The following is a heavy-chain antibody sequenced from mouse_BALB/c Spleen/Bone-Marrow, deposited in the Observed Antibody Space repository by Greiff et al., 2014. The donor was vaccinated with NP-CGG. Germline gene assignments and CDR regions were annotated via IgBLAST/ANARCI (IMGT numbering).Heavy chain of an antibody. CDR3: ARSYRFWYFDV. CDR2: IHPNSGNT. Sequence: SGSVLVRPGASVKLSCKASGYTFTSSWMHWAKQRPGQGLEWIGDIHPNSGNTNYNEKFRGKATLTVDTSSNTAYVDLSSLTSEDSAVHYCARSYRFWYFDVWGAGTTVTVSS. J-gene: IGHJ1*01. CDR1: GYTFTSSW. D-gene: IGHD2-14*01. V-gene: IGHV1S130*01.